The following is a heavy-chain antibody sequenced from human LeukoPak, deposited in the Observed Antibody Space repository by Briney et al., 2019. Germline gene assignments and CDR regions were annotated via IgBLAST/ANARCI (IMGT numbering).Heavy chain of an antibody. CDR2: MNPYSGNT. CDR3: ARGRRDCSTSTCSYYFDY. D-gene: IGHD2-2*01. J-gene: IGHJ4*02. CDR1: GYTFTNYD. Sequence: GASVKVSCKASGYTFTNYDINWVRQATGQGLEWMGWMNPYSGNTGYAQKFQGRVTMTRNTSISTAYMELSGLRSEDTAVYSCARGRRDCSTSTCSYYFDYWGQGTLVTVSS. V-gene: IGHV1-8*01.